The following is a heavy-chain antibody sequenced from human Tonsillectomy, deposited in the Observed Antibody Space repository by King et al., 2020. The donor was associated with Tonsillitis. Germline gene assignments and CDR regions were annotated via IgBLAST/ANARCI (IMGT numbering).Heavy chain of an antibody. J-gene: IGHJ4*02. D-gene: IGHD2/OR15-2a*01. V-gene: IGHV3-48*01. Sequence: VQLVESGGGLVQPGGSLRLSCAASGFTFSSYSMNWVRQAPGKGLEWVSYISSSSSTIYYADSVKGRFTISRDNAKNSLYLQMNSLRAEDTAVYYCARDRPNIYDYWGQGTLVTVSS. CDR1: GFTFSSYS. CDR2: ISSSSSTI. CDR3: ARDRPNIYDY.